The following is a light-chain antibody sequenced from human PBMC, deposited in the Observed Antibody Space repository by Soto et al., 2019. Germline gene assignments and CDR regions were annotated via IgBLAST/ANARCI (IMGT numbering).Light chain of an antibody. CDR1: QGISSA. V-gene: IGKV1-13*02. CDR2: DAS. CDR3: QQLNSYPLT. J-gene: IGKJ4*01. Sequence: AIQLTQSPSSLSASVGDRVTITCRASQGISSALAWYQQKPGKAPKLLIYDASSLESGVPSRFSGSGSGTDFTITISSMQPEDFAAYYYQQLNSYPLTFGGGTKVEIK.